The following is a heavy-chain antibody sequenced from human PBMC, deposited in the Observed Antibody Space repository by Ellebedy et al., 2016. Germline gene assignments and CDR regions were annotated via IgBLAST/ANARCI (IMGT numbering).Heavy chain of an antibody. D-gene: IGHD3-10*01. CDR2: IYYSGST. CDR3: AREGGGFGELLLDY. Sequence: SETLSLTCTVSGGSISSYYWSWIRQPPGKGLEWIGNIYYSGSTNYNSSLKSRVTISVDTSKNQFSLKLSSVTAADTAVYYCAREGGGFGELLLDYWGQGTLVTVSS. J-gene: IGHJ4*02. V-gene: IGHV4-59*01. CDR1: GGSISSYY.